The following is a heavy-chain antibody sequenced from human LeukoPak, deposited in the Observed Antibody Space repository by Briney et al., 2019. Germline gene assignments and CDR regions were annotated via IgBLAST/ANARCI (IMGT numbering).Heavy chain of an antibody. J-gene: IGHJ2*01. V-gene: IGHV3-66*01. CDR3: ARDNTDIGWDGYFDL. CDR2: IYDVDST. Sequence: TGGSLRLSCAASGFNVGSNYMNWVRQAPGMGLEWVPVIYDVDSTYYADSVKGRFTLSRDDSKNTMFLQMNNLTADDTAVYYCARDNTDIGWDGYFDLWGRGTLVTVSS. CDR1: GFNVGSNY. D-gene: IGHD1-26*01.